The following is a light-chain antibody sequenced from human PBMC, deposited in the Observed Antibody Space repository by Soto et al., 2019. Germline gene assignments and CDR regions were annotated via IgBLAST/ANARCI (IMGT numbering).Light chain of an antibody. CDR2: AAS. V-gene: IGKV1-8*01. Sequence: RVTITCRASQGISSYLAWYQQKPGKAPKLPIYAASTLQSGVPSRFSGSGSGTDFTNTICCLQPQALPTCYCHQYNSYAWTSGPGTKVDIK. J-gene: IGKJ1*01. CDR1: QGISSY. CDR3: HQYNSYAWT.